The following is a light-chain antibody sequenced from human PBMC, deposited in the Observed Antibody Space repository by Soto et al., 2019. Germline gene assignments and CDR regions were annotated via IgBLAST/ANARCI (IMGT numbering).Light chain of an antibody. Sequence: QSVLTQPPSVSGAPGQRVTISCTGSSSNIGAGYDVHWYQLLPGTAPRLLIHDNTNRPSGVPDRFSGSKSGSSASLAITGLQAEDEADYYCQSYDSRRSGDVIFGGGTKLTVL. CDR2: DNT. CDR1: SSNIGAGYD. CDR3: QSYDSRRSGDVI. V-gene: IGLV1-40*01. J-gene: IGLJ2*01.